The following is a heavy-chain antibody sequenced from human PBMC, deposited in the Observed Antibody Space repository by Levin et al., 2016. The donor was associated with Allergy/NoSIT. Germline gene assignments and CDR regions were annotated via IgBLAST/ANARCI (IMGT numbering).Heavy chain of an antibody. CDR1: GGSVSSGSYY. D-gene: IGHD3-3*01. CDR2: IYYSGST. V-gene: IGHV4-61*01. J-gene: IGHJ4*02. Sequence: SETLSLTCTVSGGSVSSGSYYWSWIRQPPGKGLEWIGYIYYSGSTNYNPSLKSRVTISVDTSKNQFSLKLSSVTAADTAVYYCARGQSYDFWSGYYTMTDFDYWGQGTLVTVSS. CDR3: ARGQSYDFWSGYYTMTDFDY.